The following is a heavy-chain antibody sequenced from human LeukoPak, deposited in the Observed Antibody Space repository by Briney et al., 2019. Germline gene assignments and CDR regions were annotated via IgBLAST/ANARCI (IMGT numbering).Heavy chain of an antibody. CDR3: AQAVSGPFDY. J-gene: IGHJ4*02. CDR2: IIPIFGIA. V-gene: IGHV1-69*04. CDR1: GGTFSSYA. D-gene: IGHD6-19*01. Sequence: GASVKVSCKASGGTFSSYAISWVRQVPGQGLEWMGRIIPIFGIANYAQKFQGRVTITADKSTSTAYMELSSLRSEDTAMYDCAQAVSGPFDYCGEGTLFSVSS.